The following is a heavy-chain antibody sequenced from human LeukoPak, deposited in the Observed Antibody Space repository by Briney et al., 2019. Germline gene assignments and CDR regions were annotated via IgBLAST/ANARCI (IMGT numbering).Heavy chain of an antibody. CDR3: ARGGRPDY. J-gene: IGHJ4*02. V-gene: IGHV3-7*01. Sequence: GGSLRLSCAASGFTFSSYWMNWARQAPGKGLEWVASINHNGNVNYYVDPVKGRFTISRDSAKNSLYLQMSNLRAEDTAVYYCARGGRPDYWGQGTLVTVSS. D-gene: IGHD3-10*01. CDR1: GFTFSSYW. CDR2: INHNGNVN.